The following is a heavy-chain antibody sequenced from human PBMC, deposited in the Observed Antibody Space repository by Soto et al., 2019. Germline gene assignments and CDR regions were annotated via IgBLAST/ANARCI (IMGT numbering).Heavy chain of an antibody. J-gene: IGHJ4*02. V-gene: IGHV2-5*02. CDR2: IYWDDDK. D-gene: IGHD6-19*01. CDR1: GFSLSTSGVG. Sequence: QITLKESGPTLVKPTQTLTLTCTFSGFSLSTSGVGVGRIRQPPGKALEWLALIYWDDDKRYSPSLKSRLTITKDTSKNQVVLTMTNMDPVDTATYYCAHSIRKGQWLVRVFDYWGQGTLVTVSS. CDR3: AHSIRKGQWLVRVFDY.